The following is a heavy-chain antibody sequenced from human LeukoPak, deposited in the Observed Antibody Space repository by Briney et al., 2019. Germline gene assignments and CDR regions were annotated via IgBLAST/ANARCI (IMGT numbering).Heavy chain of an antibody. CDR3: ARANSLYCSSSTCLFDY. CDR2: INPNDGDT. D-gene: IGHD2-2*01. J-gene: IGHJ4*02. Sequence: ASVKVSCKASGYTFTDYYMHWVRQAPGQGFEWMGWINPNDGDTNYAQKFQGRVTMTRDTSISTAHMEVSRLRSDDTAVYYCARANSLYCSSSTCLFDYWGQGTLVTVSS. CDR1: GYTFTDYY. V-gene: IGHV1-2*02.